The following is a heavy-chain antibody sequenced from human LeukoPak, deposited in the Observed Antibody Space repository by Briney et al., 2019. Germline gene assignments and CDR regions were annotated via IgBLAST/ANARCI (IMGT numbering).Heavy chain of an antibody. D-gene: IGHD1-1*01. Sequence: WETLSLTCTVSGDSISGSTYYWGWLRQPPGKGLEWIGCVYYSGGTYYNPSLKSRVTISADTSKNQFSLKLNSVTAADTAVYYCSRESAGTTISHWGQGTLVTVSS. V-gene: IGHV4-39*07. CDR2: VYYSGGT. CDR1: GDSISGSTYY. CDR3: SRESAGTTISH. J-gene: IGHJ4*02.